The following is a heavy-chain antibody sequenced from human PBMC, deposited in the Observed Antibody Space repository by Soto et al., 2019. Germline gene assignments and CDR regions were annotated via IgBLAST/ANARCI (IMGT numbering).Heavy chain of an antibody. CDR1: GGSISSSSYY. V-gene: IGHV4-39*01. Sequence: SETLSLTCTVSGGSISSSSYYWGWIRQPPGKGLEWIGSIYYSGSTYYNPSLKSRVTISVDTSKNQFSLKLSSVTAADTAVYYCAIGLDFDYWGQGTLVTVSS. D-gene: IGHD3-9*01. CDR2: IYYSGST. J-gene: IGHJ4*02. CDR3: AIGLDFDY.